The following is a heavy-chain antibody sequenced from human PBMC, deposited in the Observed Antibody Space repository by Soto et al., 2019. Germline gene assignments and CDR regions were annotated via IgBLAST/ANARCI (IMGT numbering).Heavy chain of an antibody. CDR3: ATANSGSYYFDY. Sequence: SETLSLTCTVSGGSISSSSYYWGWIRQPPGKGLEWIGSIYYSGSTYYNPSLKSRVTISVDTPKNQFSLKLSSVTAADTAVYYCATANSGSYYFDYWGQGTLVTVSS. V-gene: IGHV4-39*01. CDR2: IYYSGST. J-gene: IGHJ4*02. D-gene: IGHD1-26*01. CDR1: GGSISSSSYY.